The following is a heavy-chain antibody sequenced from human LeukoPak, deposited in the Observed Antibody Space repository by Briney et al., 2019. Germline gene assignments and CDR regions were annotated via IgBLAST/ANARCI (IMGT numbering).Heavy chain of an antibody. Sequence: PGGSLRLFCAASGFTFSSYAMNWVRQAPGQGLEWVSGISGSGGSTFYADSVKGRFTVSRDNSKNTLYLQMNSLRAEDTALYYCAKGKGEMDLLRFFDWLFDYWGQGTLVTVSS. CDR1: GFTFSSYA. CDR2: ISGSGGST. V-gene: IGHV3-23*01. J-gene: IGHJ4*02. D-gene: IGHD3-9*01. CDR3: AKGKGEMDLLRFFDWLFDY.